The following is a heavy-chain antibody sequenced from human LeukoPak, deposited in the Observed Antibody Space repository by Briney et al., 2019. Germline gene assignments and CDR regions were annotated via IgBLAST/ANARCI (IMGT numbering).Heavy chain of an antibody. CDR2: VYYSGST. D-gene: IGHD3-10*01. Sequence: SETLSLTCTVSGGSISSYYWSWIRQPTGKGLEWIAYVYYSGSTNSNPSLKSRVTVSVDTSKNQFSLKLSSVTAADTAIYYCARDIPSGSGSYYVRWFDPWGQGTLVTVSS. CDR3: ARDIPSGSGSYYVRWFDP. J-gene: IGHJ5*02. V-gene: IGHV4-59*01. CDR1: GGSISSYY.